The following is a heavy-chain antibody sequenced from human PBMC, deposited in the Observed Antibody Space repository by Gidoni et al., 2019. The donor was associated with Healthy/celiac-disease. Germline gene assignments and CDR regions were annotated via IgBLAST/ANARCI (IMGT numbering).Heavy chain of an antibody. D-gene: IGHD2-21*01. V-gene: IGHV3-49*03. J-gene: IGHJ4*02. Sequence: EVQLVESGGGLVQPGRSLRLSCTASGFTFGDYAMSWFRQAPGKGLEWVGFIRSKAYGGTTEYAASVKGRFTISRDDSKSIAYLQMNSLKPEDTAVYYCTRVPHIVVVIAIVNPPDYWGQGTLVTVSS. CDR1: GFTFGDYA. CDR2: IRSKAYGGTT. CDR3: TRVPHIVVVIAIVNPPDY.